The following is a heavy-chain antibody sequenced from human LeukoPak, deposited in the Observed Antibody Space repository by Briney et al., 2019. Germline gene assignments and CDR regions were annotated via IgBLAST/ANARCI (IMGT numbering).Heavy chain of an antibody. V-gene: IGHV1-18*01. CDR1: GYTFTNYG. Sequence: ASVKVSCKTFGYTFTNYGIDWVRQAPGQGLEWMGWISAYNGDTNYAQKFQGRVTMTTDTSTSTAYMELRSLRSDDTAVYYCARDPSNTAGYNFYMDVWGKGTTVTVSS. D-gene: IGHD2-8*01. CDR3: ARDPSNTAGYNFYMDV. CDR2: ISAYNGDT. J-gene: IGHJ6*03.